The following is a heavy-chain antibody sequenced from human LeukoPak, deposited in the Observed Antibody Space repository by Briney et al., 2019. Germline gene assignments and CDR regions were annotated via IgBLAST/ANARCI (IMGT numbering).Heavy chain of an antibody. CDR1: GYSFTRYD. D-gene: IGHD2-15*01. CDR2: TNTKSGST. Sequence: ASVKVSCKASGYSFTRYDINWVRQATGQGLEWMGWTNTKSGSTGHAQKFQGRVTITRDTSISTVYMELSSLRSEDAALYFCARVDGSPDYWGQGTLVTVSS. V-gene: IGHV1-8*03. J-gene: IGHJ4*02. CDR3: ARVDGSPDY.